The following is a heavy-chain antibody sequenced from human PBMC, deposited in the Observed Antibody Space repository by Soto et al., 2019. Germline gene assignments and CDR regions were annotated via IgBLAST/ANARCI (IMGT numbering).Heavy chain of an antibody. Sequence: SSETLSLTCTVSGGSISSGDYYWSWIRQPPGKGLEWIGYIYYSGSTYYNPSLKSRVTISVDTSKNQFSLKLSSVTAADTAVYYCARAAHEDCSGGSCYPIGYYYYGMDVWGQGTTVTVSS. V-gene: IGHV4-30-4*01. CDR3: ARAAHEDCSGGSCYPIGYYYYGMDV. CDR1: GGSISSGDYY. J-gene: IGHJ6*02. CDR2: IYYSGST. D-gene: IGHD2-15*01.